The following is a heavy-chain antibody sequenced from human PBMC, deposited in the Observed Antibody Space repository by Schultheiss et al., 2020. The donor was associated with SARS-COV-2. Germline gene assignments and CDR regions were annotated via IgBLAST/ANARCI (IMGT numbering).Heavy chain of an antibody. V-gene: IGHV3-23*01. CDR2: ISGSGGST. D-gene: IGHD1-26*01. CDR1: GFTFSDYY. J-gene: IGHJ3*02. CDR3: ASGRHWEKGGAFDI. Sequence: GESLKISCAASGFTFSDYYMSWVRQAPGKGLEWVSAISGSGGSTYYADSVKGRFTISRDNSKNTLYLQMNSLRAEDTAVYYCASGRHWEKGGAFDIWGQGTMVTVSS.